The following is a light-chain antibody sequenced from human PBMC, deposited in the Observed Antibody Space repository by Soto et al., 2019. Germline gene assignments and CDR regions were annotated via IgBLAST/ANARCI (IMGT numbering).Light chain of an antibody. V-gene: IGKV1-5*03. Sequence: DIQMTQSPSTLSASVGDRVTITCRASQSISVWLAWFQQKPGNAPKLLIYKSSTLESGVPSRFSGRGSGTEFPITISSLQPDDSATYYCQQYNKRWTLGQGTKVEI. J-gene: IGKJ1*01. CDR3: QQYNKRWT. CDR2: KSS. CDR1: QSISVW.